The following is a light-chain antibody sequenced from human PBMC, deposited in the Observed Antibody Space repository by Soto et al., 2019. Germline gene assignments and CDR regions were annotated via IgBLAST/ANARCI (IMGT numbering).Light chain of an antibody. CDR3: CSYAGSYRV. J-gene: IGLJ1*01. V-gene: IGLV2-11*01. CDR1: SSDVGGYNY. CDR2: DVS. Sequence: QSVLTQPRSVSGSPGQSVTISCTGTSSDVGGYNYVSWYQQHPGKAPKLTIYDVSKRPSGVPDRFSGSKSGNTASLTISGLQAEDEADYYCCSYAGSYRVFGTGTKVTVL.